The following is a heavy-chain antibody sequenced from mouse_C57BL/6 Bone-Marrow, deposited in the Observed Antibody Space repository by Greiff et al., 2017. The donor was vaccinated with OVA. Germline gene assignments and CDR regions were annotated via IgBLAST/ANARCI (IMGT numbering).Heavy chain of an antibody. CDR3: AITTVVASDWYCDV. V-gene: IGHV1-55*01. J-gene: IGHJ1*03. CDR2: IYPGSGST. CDR1: GYTFTSYW. Sequence: VQLQQPGAELVKPGASVKMSCKASGYTFTSYWITWVKQRPGQGLEWIGDIYPGSGSTNYNEKFKSKATLTVDTSSSTAYMQLSSLTSEDSAVYYCAITTVVASDWYCDVWGTGTTVTVSS. D-gene: IGHD1-1*01.